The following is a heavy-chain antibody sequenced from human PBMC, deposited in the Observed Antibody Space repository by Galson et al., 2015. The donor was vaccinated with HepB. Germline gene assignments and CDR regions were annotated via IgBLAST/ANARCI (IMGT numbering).Heavy chain of an antibody. J-gene: IGHJ6*03. CDR3: ARDIEGYSYGWIVEYFYYMDV. Sequence: SLRLSCAASGFTFSSYWMSWVRQAPGKGLEWVANIKQDGSEKYYVDSVKGRFTISRDNAKNSLYLQMNSLRAEDTAVYYCARDIEGYSYGWIVEYFYYMDVWGKGTTVTVSS. CDR2: IKQDGSEK. CDR1: GFTFSSYW. D-gene: IGHD5-18*01. V-gene: IGHV3-7*01.